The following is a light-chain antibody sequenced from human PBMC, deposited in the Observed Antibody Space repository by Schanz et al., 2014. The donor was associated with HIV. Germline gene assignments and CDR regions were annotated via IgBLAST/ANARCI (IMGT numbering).Light chain of an antibody. V-gene: IGLV7-46*01. CDR2: DTD. CDR1: NGAVTSGHY. CDR3: MLSYTTAWV. J-gene: IGLJ2*01. Sequence: QAVVTQEPSVTVSPGGTVTLTCDSSNGAVTSGHYPYWFQQRPGQAPRTLIFDTDKKHSWTPARFSGSLLGGKAALTLSGAQPEDEADYYCMLSYTTAWVFGGGTKLTVL.